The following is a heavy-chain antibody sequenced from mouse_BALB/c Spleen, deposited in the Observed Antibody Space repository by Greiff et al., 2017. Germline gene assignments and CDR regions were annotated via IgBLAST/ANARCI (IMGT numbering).Heavy chain of an antibody. D-gene: IGHD2-3*01. CDR2: IDPANGNT. J-gene: IGHJ4*01. V-gene: IGHV14-3*02. CDR3: ARGWLHYAMDY. Sequence: EVKLMESGAELVKPGASVKLSCTASGFNIKDTYMHWVKQRPEQGLEWIGRIDPANGNTKYDPKFQGKATITADTSSNTAYLQLSSLTSEDTAVYYCARGWLHYAMDYWGQGTSVTVSS. CDR1: GFNIKDTY.